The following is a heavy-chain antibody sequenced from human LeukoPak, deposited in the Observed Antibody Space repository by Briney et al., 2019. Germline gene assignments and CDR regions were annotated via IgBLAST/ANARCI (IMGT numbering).Heavy chain of an antibody. J-gene: IGHJ4*02. D-gene: IGHD4-11*01. CDR3: ARGTYRKFFDY. CDR1: GGSISSYY. V-gene: IGHV4-4*07. CDR2: IYTSGTT. Sequence: SETQSLTCTVSGGSISSYYWSWIRQPAGKGLEYIGRIYTSGTTNYNPSLKSRVTMSIDTSKNQFSLNLNSVTAADTAIYYCARGTYRKFFDYWGQGTLVTVSS.